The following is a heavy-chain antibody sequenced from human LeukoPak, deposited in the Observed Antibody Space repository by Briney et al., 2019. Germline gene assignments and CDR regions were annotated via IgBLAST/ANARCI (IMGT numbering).Heavy chain of an antibody. CDR1: GFTFSRYW. J-gene: IGHJ4*02. CDR3: AKGDRNGWYFDY. Sequence: GGSLRLSCAASGFTFSRYWIHWVRQAPGKGLEWVSGINWNGESTGYADSVKGRFTISRDNAKDSLFLQMNHLRAEDTALYHCAKGDRNGWYFDYWGLGTLVTVSS. D-gene: IGHD6-19*01. CDR2: INWNGEST. V-gene: IGHV3-20*01.